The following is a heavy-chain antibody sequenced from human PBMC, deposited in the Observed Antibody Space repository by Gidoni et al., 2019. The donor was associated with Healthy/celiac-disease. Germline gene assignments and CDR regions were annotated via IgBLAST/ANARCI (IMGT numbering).Heavy chain of an antibody. CDR1: GFTFSSYG. CDR2: IWYDGSNK. J-gene: IGHJ3*02. D-gene: IGHD2-15*01. V-gene: IGHV3-33*01. CDR3: ARESPVVVAASDAFDI. Sequence: QVQLVESGGGVVQPGRSLRLSCAASGFTFSSYGMHWVRQAPGKGLEWVAVIWYDGSNKYYADSVKGRFTISRDNSKNTLYLQMNSLRAEDTAVYYCARESPVVVAASDAFDIWGQGTMVTVSS.